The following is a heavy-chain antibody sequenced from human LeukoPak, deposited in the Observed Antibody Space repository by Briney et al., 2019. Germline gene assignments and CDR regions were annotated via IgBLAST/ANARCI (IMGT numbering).Heavy chain of an antibody. CDR3: ARGKHDYGDPDAFDI. CDR2: IYYSGST. CDR1: GGSISSGGYY. Sequence: SETLSLTCTVSGGSISSGGYYWSWIRQHPGKGLEWIGYIYYSGSTYYNPSLKSRVTISVDTSKNQFSLKLSSVTAADTAVYYCARGKHDYGDPDAFDIWGQGTMVTVSS. J-gene: IGHJ3*02. D-gene: IGHD4-17*01. V-gene: IGHV4-31*03.